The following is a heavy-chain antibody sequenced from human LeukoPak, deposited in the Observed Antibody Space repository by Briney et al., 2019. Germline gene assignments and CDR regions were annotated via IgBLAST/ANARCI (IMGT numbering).Heavy chain of an antibody. D-gene: IGHD6-19*01. V-gene: IGHV4-61*02. CDR2: IYTSGST. Sequence: ASETLSLTCTVSGGSISSGSYYWSWIRQPAGKGLEWIGRIYTSGSTNYNPSLKSRVTISVDTSKNQFSLKLSSVTAADTAVYYCARERSPVTGIAVAGWNYYYYMDVWGKGTTVTISS. CDR1: GGSISSGSYY. CDR3: ARERSPVTGIAVAGWNYYYYMDV. J-gene: IGHJ6*03.